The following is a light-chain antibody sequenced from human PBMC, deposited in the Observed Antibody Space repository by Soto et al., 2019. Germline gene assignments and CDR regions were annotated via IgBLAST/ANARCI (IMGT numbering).Light chain of an antibody. J-gene: IGKJ1*01. V-gene: IGKV1-39*01. CDR3: QQSFSTTWT. CDR1: QTILTY. CDR2: AAS. Sequence: DIQMTQSPSSLSASVGDRVTITCRASQTILTYLNWYQQKPGKAPKLLIYAASSLQSGVPSRFSGGGSATDLPLTISSLQPEDFATYYCQQSFSTTWTFGHGTKVEI.